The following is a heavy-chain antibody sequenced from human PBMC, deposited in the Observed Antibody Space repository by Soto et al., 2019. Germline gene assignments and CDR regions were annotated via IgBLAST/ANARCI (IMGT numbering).Heavy chain of an antibody. Sequence: QVQLVQSGAEVKKPGASVKVSCKVSGYTLTELSMHWVRQAPGKGLEWMGGFDPEDGETIYAQKFQGRVTMTEDTSTDTAYMELSSLRSEDTAVYYCATVSSSLEWLNDYYYYGMDVWGQGTTVTVSS. J-gene: IGHJ6*02. CDR3: ATVSSSLEWLNDYYYYGMDV. CDR2: FDPEDGET. CDR1: GYTLTELS. D-gene: IGHD3-3*01. V-gene: IGHV1-24*01.